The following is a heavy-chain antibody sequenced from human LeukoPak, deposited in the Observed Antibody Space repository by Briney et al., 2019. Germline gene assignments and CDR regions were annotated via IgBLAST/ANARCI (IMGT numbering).Heavy chain of an antibody. D-gene: IGHD6-19*01. CDR2: ISYDGSNK. V-gene: IGHV3-30-3*01. CDR1: GFTFSSYA. J-gene: IGHJ4*02. CDR3: ARDSGSSSGWYFDY. Sequence: GGSLRLSCAASGFTFSSYAMHWVRQAPGKGLEWVAVISYDGSNKYYADSVKGRFTISRDNSKNTLYLQMNSLRAEDTAVYYCARDSGSSSGWYFDYWGQGTLVTVSS.